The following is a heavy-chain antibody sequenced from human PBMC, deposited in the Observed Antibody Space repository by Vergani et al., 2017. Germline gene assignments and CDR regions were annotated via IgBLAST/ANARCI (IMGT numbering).Heavy chain of an antibody. J-gene: IGHJ1*01. Sequence: QVQLVASGGGVVQPGRSLRLSCAASGFTFSSYAMHWVRQAPGKGLEWVAVISYDGSNKYYADSVKGRFTISRDNSKNTLYLQMNSLRAEDTAVYYCARAPASLLYRAGYFQHWGQGTLVTVSS. D-gene: IGHD2-2*02. V-gene: IGHV3-30-3*01. CDR2: ISYDGSNK. CDR1: GFTFSSYA. CDR3: ARAPASLLYRAGYFQH.